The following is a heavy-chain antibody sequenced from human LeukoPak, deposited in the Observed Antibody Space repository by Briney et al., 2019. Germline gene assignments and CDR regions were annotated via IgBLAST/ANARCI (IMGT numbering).Heavy chain of an antibody. V-gene: IGHV3-21*01. J-gene: IGHJ6*02. CDR2: ISSNSEHI. D-gene: IGHD6-6*01. CDR3: ARDHSSSSYYYYGMDV. Sequence: PGGSLRLSCAASGFTFSGFSMNWVRQAPGKGLEWVSSISSNSEHILYPDSVKGRFTISRDNAKNSLYLQMNSLRAEDTAVYYCARDHSSSSYYYYGMDVWGQGTTVTVSS. CDR1: GFTFSGFS.